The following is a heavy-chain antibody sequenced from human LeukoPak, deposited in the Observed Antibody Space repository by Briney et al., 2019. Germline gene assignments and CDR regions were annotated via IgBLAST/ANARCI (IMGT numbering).Heavy chain of an antibody. CDR3: ARDPYSYGFEAYYYYGMDV. D-gene: IGHD5-18*01. Sequence: KPGGSLRLSCAASGFTFSSYSMNWVRQAPGKGLEWVSSISSSSSYIYYADSVKGRFTISRDNAKNSLYLQMNSLRAEDTAVYYCARDPYSYGFEAYYYYGMDVWGQGTTVTVSS. V-gene: IGHV3-21*01. CDR1: GFTFSSYS. CDR2: ISSSSSYI. J-gene: IGHJ6*02.